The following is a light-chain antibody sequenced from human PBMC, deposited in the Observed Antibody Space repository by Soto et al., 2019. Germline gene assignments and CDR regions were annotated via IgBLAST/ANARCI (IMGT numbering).Light chain of an antibody. V-gene: IGKV3-20*01. CDR1: QSVDNY. CDR2: ESS. CDR3: QQYGYSPPWT. Sequence: IVMTQSPATLSLSPGERATLSCRASQSVDNYLDWYQQKPGQAPRLLIYESSNRATGIPDRFRGSGSGTDFTLNISRVEPEDFAVYVCQQYGYSPPWTFGQVTKVDIK. J-gene: IGKJ1*01.